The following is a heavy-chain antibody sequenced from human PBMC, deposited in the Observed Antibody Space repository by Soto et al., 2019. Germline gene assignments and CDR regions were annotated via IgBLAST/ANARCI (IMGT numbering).Heavy chain of an antibody. V-gene: IGHV3-30*18. CDR1: GFIFSSYG. CDR3: AKDVHCGGGSCSWSEGFDY. J-gene: IGHJ4*02. Sequence: QVQLVESGGGVVQPGRSLRLSCAASGFIFSSYGMHWVRQAPGKGLEWVAVISYEGSHTYYADSVKGRFTITRDNSKNTPYLQMNSVSPEDTAVYYCAKDVHCGGGSCSWSEGFDYWGQGTLLTVSS. D-gene: IGHD2-15*01. CDR2: ISYEGSHT.